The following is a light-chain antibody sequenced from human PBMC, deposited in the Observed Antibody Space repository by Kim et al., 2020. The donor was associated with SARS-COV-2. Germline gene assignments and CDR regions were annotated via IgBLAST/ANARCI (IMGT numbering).Light chain of an antibody. Sequence: LSPGERATLSCRASQSIGTYLAWCQQKPGQAPRLVLYDVSNRATGIPGRFSGSGSGTDFTLTISSLDPEDFAVYYCQQRSDWPLTFGGGTKVDIK. V-gene: IGKV3-11*01. J-gene: IGKJ4*01. CDR3: QQRSDWPLT. CDR2: DVS. CDR1: QSIGTY.